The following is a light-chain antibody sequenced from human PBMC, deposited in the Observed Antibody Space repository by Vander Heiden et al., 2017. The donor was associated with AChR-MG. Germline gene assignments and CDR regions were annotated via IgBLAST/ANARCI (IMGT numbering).Light chain of an antibody. Sequence: DFQMTQSPSSLSASVGDRVTITCRSSQSVLKYLNWYQHKPGKGPRLLIYETSNLYSGVPSRFSGSGSGTDFTLTISSVQPEDFATYYCQQSYNVHSITFGQGTRLDI. CDR2: ETS. J-gene: IGKJ5*01. CDR1: QSVLKY. V-gene: IGKV1-39*01. CDR3: QQSYNVHSIT.